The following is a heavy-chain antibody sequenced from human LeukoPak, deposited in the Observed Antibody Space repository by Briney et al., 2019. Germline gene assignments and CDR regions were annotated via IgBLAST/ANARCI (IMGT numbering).Heavy chain of an antibody. Sequence: SETLSLTRTVSGGSISSSSYFWGWIRQAPGKGLECIGSIYYSGSTYYNPSLMSRVTISVDTSKNQFSLRLSSVTAADTALYYCARLRAAGTGVDYWGQGTLVTVSS. CDR2: IYYSGST. D-gene: IGHD6-13*01. CDR1: GGSISSSSYF. V-gene: IGHV4-39*01. CDR3: ARLRAAGTGVDY. J-gene: IGHJ4*02.